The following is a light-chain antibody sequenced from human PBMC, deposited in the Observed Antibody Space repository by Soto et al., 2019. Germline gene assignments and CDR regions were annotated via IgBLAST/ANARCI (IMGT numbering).Light chain of an antibody. CDR3: GAWDSSLNAGV. CDR1: STNIAVNS. J-gene: IGLJ2*01. Sequence: QSVLTQSPSVSAAPGQRVSISCSGGSTNIAVNSVSWYQQLPGTAPKLLIYDNNERPSGIPDRFTGSKSGTSATLGITGLQTGDEADYFCGAWDSSLNAGVFDGGTKVTVL. V-gene: IGLV1-51*01. CDR2: DNN.